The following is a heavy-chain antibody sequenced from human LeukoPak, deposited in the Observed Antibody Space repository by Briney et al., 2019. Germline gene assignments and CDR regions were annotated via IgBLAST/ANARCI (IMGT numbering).Heavy chain of an antibody. Sequence: GGSLSLSCAASGFTVSSNYMSWVRQAPGKGLEWVSVIYSGGSTYYADSVKGRFTISRDNSKNTLYLQMNSLRAEDTAVYYCARVTPFDAFVIWGQGTMVTVSS. CDR1: GFTVSSNY. CDR2: IYSGGST. J-gene: IGHJ3*02. V-gene: IGHV3-53*01. CDR3: ARVTPFDAFVI.